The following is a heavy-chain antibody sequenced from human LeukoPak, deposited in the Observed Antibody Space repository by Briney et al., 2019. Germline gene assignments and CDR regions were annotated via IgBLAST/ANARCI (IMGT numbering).Heavy chain of an antibody. CDR3: ASLTTVTTGDDY. D-gene: IGHD4-17*01. CDR2: IIPIFGTA. Sequence: GASVKVSCKASGYTFISYHMHWVRQAPGQGLEWMGRIIPIFGTANYAQKFQGRVTITTDESTSTAYMELSSLRSEDTAVYYCASLTTVTTGDDYWGQGTLVTVSS. CDR1: GYTFISYH. V-gene: IGHV1-69*05. J-gene: IGHJ4*02.